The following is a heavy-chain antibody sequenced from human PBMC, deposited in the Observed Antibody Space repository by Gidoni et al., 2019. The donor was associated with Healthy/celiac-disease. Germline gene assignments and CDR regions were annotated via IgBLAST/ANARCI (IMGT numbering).Heavy chain of an antibody. CDR3: ARIAPGVQQLGDLGVDYYYYYYMDV. J-gene: IGHJ6*03. D-gene: IGHD6-13*01. CDR1: GYTFTSYG. Sequence: QVQLVQSAAEVKKPGASVKVPCKASGYTFTSYGISGVRQTPGQGLEWMGWISAYNGNTNYAQKLQGRVTMTTDTSTSTAYMELSSLRSDDTAVYYCARIAPGVQQLGDLGVDYYYYYYMDVWGKVTTVTVSS. CDR2: ISAYNGNT. V-gene: IGHV1-18*01.